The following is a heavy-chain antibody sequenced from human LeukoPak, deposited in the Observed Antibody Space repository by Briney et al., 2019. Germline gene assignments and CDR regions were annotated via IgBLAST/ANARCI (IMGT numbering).Heavy chain of an antibody. CDR3: ARCGSSSYYYYYMDV. CDR1: GFTFSDYY. Sequence: PGGSLRLSCAASGFTFSDYYMIWIRQAPGKGLEWVSYISSSGSTIYYADSVKGRFTISRDNAKNSLYLQMNSLRAEDTAVYYCARCGSSSYYYYYMDVWGKGTTVTVSS. J-gene: IGHJ6*03. V-gene: IGHV3-11*04. CDR2: ISSSGSTI. D-gene: IGHD6-13*01.